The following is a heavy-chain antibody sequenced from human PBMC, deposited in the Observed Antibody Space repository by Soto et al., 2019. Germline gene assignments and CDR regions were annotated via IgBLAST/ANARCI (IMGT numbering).Heavy chain of an antibody. CDR1: GYSFTSYW. V-gene: IGHV5-10-1*01. CDR3: ARYCTSTGCYYNGMDV. CDR2: IDPSDSNI. D-gene: IGHD2-2*01. J-gene: IGHJ6*02. Sequence: GESLKISCKGSGYSFTSYWITWVRQMPGKGLEWMGRIDPSDSNINYSPSFQGHVTISADKSISTAYLQWSSLKASDTAMHYCARYCTSTGCYYNGMDVWGQGTTVTVSS.